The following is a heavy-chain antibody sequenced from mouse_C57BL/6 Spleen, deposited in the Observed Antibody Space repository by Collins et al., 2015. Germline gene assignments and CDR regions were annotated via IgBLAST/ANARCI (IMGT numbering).Heavy chain of an antibody. CDR1: GYAFSSSW. CDR3: ARIYDGYPYAMDY. CDR2: IYPGDGNT. J-gene: IGHJ4*01. V-gene: IGHV1-82*01. D-gene: IGHD2-3*01. Sequence: QVQLQQSGPELVKPGASVKISCKASGYAFSSSWMNWVKQRPGKGLEWIGRIYPGDGNTNYNGKFKGKATLTADKSSSTAYMQLSSLTSEDSAVYFCARIYDGYPYAMDYWDQGTSVTVSS.